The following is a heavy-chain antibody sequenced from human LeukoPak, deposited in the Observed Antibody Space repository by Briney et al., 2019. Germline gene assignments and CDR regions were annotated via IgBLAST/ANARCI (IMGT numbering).Heavy chain of an antibody. CDR3: AKDWKWEVLIGAFNV. Sequence: PGGSLRLSCTASGFAFSSYGMHWVRQAPGKGLEWVAAISYDGTYKYYPDFVKGRFTISRDNSRNTLHLQMNSLRPEDTAVYYCAKDWKWEVLIGAFNVWGQGSMVTVS. CDR2: ISYDGTYK. J-gene: IGHJ3*01. V-gene: IGHV3-30*18. CDR1: GFAFSSYG. D-gene: IGHD1-26*01.